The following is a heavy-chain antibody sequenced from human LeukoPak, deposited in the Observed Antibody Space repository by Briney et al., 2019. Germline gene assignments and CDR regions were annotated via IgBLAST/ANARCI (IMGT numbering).Heavy chain of an antibody. CDR2: IYYSGST. CDR1: GGSISSYY. Sequence: SETLSLTCTVSGGSISSYYWSWIRQPPGKGLEWIGYIYYSGSTNYNPSLKSRVTILVDTSKNQFSLKLSSVTAADTAVYYCARDPETTYYDFWSGDYYYYYMDVWGKGTTVTVSS. V-gene: IGHV4-59*12. D-gene: IGHD3-3*01. CDR3: ARDPETTYYDFWSGDYYYYYMDV. J-gene: IGHJ6*03.